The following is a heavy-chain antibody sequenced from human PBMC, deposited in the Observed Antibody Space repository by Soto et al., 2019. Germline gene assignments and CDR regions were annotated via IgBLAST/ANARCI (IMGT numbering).Heavy chain of an antibody. V-gene: IGHV4-34*01. CDR2: INKRGSN. CDR1: GESFSDYY. Sequence: SDTLSLTCAVYGESFSDYYWSWIRQPPGKGLEWIGEINKRGSNNYNPSLKSRVTTSVDTSKNKFSPKLTTATAADTAVYYCARAAPLRLRDLWHFDYWGQGTLVTVSS. D-gene: IGHD3-16*01. CDR3: ARAAPLRLRDLWHFDY. J-gene: IGHJ4*02.